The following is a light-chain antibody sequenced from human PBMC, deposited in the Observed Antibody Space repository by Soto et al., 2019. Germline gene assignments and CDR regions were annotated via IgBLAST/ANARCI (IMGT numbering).Light chain of an antibody. CDR1: QSISSW. CDR3: QQYNNYPLT. J-gene: IGKJ4*01. Sequence: DIQMTQSPSTLSASVGDRVTITCRASQSISSWLAWYQQKPGRAPKLLTYDASSLESGVPSSFSGSGSGTEFTLTINSLQPDDFATYYCQQYNNYPLTFGGGTKVEIK. V-gene: IGKV1-5*01. CDR2: DAS.